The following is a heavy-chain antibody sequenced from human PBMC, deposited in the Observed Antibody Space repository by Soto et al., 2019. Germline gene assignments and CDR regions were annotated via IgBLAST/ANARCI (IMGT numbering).Heavy chain of an antibody. CDR2: ISAYNGNT. CDR3: ARFGPMYYYASYYYYYYGMDV. Sequence: ASVKVSCKASGYTFTSYGISCVRQAPGQVLEWMGWISAYNGNTNYAQKLQGRVTMTTDTSTSTAYMELRSLRSDDTAVYYCARFGPMYYYASYYYYYYGMDVWGQGTTVTVSS. J-gene: IGHJ6*02. V-gene: IGHV1-18*04. D-gene: IGHD3-10*01. CDR1: GYTFTSYG.